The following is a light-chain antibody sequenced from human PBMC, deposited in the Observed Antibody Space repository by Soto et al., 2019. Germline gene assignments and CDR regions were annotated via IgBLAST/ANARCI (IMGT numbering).Light chain of an antibody. V-gene: IGLV1-40*01. J-gene: IGLJ2*01. CDR2: SNN. CDR1: SSNIGTGYD. CDR3: QSYDPTLRTSL. Sequence: QSVLTQPPSVSGAPGQRVTISCTGSSSNIGTGYDVHWYQQLPGTAPKLLIHSNNNRPSGVPDRFSGSKSGTSASLAIAGLQADDEADYYCQSYDPTLRTSLFGGGTKLTVL.